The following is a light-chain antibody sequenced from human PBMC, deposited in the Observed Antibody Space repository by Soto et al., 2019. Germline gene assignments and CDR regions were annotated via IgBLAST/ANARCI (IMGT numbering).Light chain of an antibody. Sequence: TRPTSSPSPHVGDRVTITRRASQTISSWLAWYPQKPGKTPKLLIYKASTLKSGVPSRSTGSGSGTEFTLTICSPQPDDFATYYSQQYNSYSEAFCQGSTEEIK. CDR3: QQYNSYSEA. CDR1: QTISSW. CDR2: KAS. V-gene: IGKV1-5*03. J-gene: IGKJ1*01.